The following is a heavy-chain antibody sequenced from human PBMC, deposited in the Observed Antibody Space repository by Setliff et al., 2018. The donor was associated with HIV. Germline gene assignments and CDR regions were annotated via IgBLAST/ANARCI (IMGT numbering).Heavy chain of an antibody. CDR1: GFTFSSYA. D-gene: IGHD2-21*02. CDR2: ISSSDVTT. J-gene: IGHJ3*02. Sequence: GGSLRLSCVGSGFTFSSYAMSWVRQAPGKGLEWVSSISSSDVTTYYVDSVKGRFAISRDNSKNTLHLQMNSLRVEDTAVYYCAKVAHNTVVVTAIRQAPRPNAFDMWGQGTTVTVSS. CDR3: AKVAHNTVVVTAIRQAPRPNAFDM. V-gene: IGHV3-23*01.